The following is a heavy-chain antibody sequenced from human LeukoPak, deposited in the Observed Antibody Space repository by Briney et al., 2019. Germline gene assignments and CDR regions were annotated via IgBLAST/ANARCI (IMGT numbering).Heavy chain of an antibody. V-gene: IGHV3-48*02. Sequence: GGSLRLSCAASGFTFSDYSMNWVRQAPGKGLEWISYISSSSSIIYNADSVKGRFTISRDNAEDSLYLQMNSLRDEDTAVYYCARRPIGGPSFFRLSWFDPWGQGTLVTVSS. J-gene: IGHJ5*02. CDR3: ARRPIGGPSFFRLSWFDP. D-gene: IGHD3-10*01. CDR2: ISSSSSII. CDR1: GFTFSDYS.